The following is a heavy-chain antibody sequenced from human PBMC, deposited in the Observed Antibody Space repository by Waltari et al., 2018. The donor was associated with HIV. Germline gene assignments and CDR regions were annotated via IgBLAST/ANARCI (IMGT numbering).Heavy chain of an antibody. J-gene: IGHJ4*02. CDR2: ISHSGST. D-gene: IGHD2-15*01. Sequence: QVQLEQWGAELLKPSETLSLTCAVYGESFSGHYWSWIRQPPGGGLEWIAEISHSGSTNYSPSLKSRVTISVDTSKNQFSLDLTSVTAADTAVYFCARGRIYCSGVTCYSGIFDYWGQGNLVTVSS. CDR3: ARGRIYCSGVTCYSGIFDY. V-gene: IGHV4-34*02. CDR1: GESFSGHY.